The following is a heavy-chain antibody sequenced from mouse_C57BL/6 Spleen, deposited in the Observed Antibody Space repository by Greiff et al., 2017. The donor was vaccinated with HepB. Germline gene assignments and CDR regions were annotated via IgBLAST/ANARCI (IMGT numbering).Heavy chain of an antibody. CDR1: GYTFTDYE. CDR2: IDPETGGT. V-gene: IGHV1-15*01. D-gene: IGHD2-5*01. CDR3: TRPYSNYGDYAMDY. J-gene: IGHJ4*01. Sequence: QVQLQQSGAELVRPGASVTLSCKASGYTFTDYEMHWVKQTPVHGLEWIGAIDPETGGTAYNQKFKGKAILTADKSSSTAYMELRSLTSEDSAVYYCTRPYSNYGDYAMDYWGQGTSFTVSS.